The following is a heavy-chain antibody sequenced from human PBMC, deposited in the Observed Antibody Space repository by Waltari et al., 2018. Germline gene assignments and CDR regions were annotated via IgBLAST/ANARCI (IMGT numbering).Heavy chain of an antibody. CDR1: GYSISSGYS. CDR2: IYNSGST. CDR3: ARARGYCSGGSCYCDY. Sequence: QLQLQESGPGLVKPSETLSLTCAVSGYSISSGYSWGWVRQPPGKGLEWIGSIYNSGSTYYNPSLKSRVTISVDTSKNQFSLKLSSVTAADTAVYYCARARGYCSGGSCYCDYWGQGTLVTVSS. V-gene: IGHV4-38-2*01. J-gene: IGHJ4*02. D-gene: IGHD2-15*01.